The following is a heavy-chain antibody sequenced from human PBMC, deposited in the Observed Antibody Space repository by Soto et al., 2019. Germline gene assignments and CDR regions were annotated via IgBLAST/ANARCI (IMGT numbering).Heavy chain of an antibody. D-gene: IGHD5-18*01. CDR1: GFTFSSYW. V-gene: IGHV3-74*01. CDR2: INSDGSST. Sequence: EVQLVESGGGLVQPGGSLRLSCAASGFTFSSYWMHWVRQAPGKGLVWVSRINSDGSSTSYADSVKGRFTISRDNAKNTLYLQMXXXXAEXXXXXYCXXXGYSYGYNPFDYWXXXXXXTVSS. J-gene: IGHJ4*01. CDR3: XXXGYSYGYNPFDY.